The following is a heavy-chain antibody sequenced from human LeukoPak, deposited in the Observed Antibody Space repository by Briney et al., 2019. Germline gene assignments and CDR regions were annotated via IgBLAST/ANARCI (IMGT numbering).Heavy chain of an antibody. CDR2: FYRGDST. CDR1: GFTVSSSY. V-gene: IGHV3-53*01. Sequence: GGSLRLSCAASGFTVSSSYMHWVRQAPGKGLEWVSFFYRGDSTYYAESVRGRFTISRDNSKNTLYLQMNGLRAEDTAVYYCAKDRDNDYGGNAPDYWGQGTLVTVSS. CDR3: AKDRDNDYGGNAPDY. J-gene: IGHJ4*02. D-gene: IGHD4-23*01.